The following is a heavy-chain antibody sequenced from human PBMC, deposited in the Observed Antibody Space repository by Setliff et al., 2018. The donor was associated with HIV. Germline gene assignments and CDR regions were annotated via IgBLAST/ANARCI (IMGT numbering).Heavy chain of an antibody. J-gene: IGHJ3*02. CDR2: INPSGDVI. V-gene: IGHV1-46*01. CDR1: GYTFTSYG. D-gene: IGHD3-10*01. CDR3: TRIRAMVRGVTSYDAFDI. Sequence: GASVKVSCKASGYTFTSYGISWVRQAPGQGLEWMGIINPSGDVIRYAQKFQGRVTMTRDTSISTAYMELSSLRFDDTAVYYCTRIRAMVRGVTSYDAFDIWGQGTKVTVSS.